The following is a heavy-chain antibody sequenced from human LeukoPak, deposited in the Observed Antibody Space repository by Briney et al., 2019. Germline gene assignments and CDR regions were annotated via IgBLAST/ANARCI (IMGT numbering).Heavy chain of an antibody. J-gene: IGHJ4*02. CDR1: GFTFSNYA. V-gene: IGHV3-23*01. CDR2: ISDSGGNT. CDR3: AKSGSNAVVGTFDY. D-gene: IGHD6-19*01. Sequence: TGGSLRLSCAASGFTFSNYAMSWVRQAPGKGLEWVSSISDSGGNTYYADSVKGRFTISRDNSKNTLYPQMNSLRAEDTAVYYCAKSGSNAVVGTFDYWGQGTLVTVSS.